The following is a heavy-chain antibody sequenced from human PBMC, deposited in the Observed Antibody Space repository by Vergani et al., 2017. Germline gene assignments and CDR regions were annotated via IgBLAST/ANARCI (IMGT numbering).Heavy chain of an antibody. CDR2: IYYSGST. J-gene: IGHJ4*02. CDR3: ARSEYGGKLPYYFDY. CDR1: GGSISSHY. Sequence: QVQLQESGPGLVKPSETLSLTCTVSGGSISSHYWSWIRQPTGKGLEWIGYIYYSGSTNYNPALKSRVTISVDTSKNQVSLKLSSVTAADTAVYYCARSEYGGKLPYYFDYWGQGTLVTVSS. V-gene: IGHV4-59*11. D-gene: IGHD4-23*01.